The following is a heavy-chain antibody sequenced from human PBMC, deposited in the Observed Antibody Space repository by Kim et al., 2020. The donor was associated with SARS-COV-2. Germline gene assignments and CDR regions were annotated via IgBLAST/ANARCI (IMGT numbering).Heavy chain of an antibody. J-gene: IGHJ4*02. CDR1: GFTFSSYG. CDR3: AREGSWESSGPGLDY. Sequence: GGSLRLSCAASGFTFSSYGMHWVRQAPGKGLEWVAVIWYDGSNKYYADSVKGRFTISRDNSKNTLYLQMNSLRAEDTAVYYCAREGSWESSGPGLDYWGQGTLVTVSS. V-gene: IGHV3-33*01. CDR2: IWYDGSNK. D-gene: IGHD3-22*01.